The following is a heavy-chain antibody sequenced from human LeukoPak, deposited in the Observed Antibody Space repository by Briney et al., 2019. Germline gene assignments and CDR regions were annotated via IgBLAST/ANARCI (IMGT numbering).Heavy chain of an antibody. D-gene: IGHD3-10*01. V-gene: IGHV4-39*07. CDR1: GGSISSSSYY. CDR3: ARGRGGSGSYYKNPSYFDY. J-gene: IGHJ4*02. CDR2: INHSGST. Sequence: SETLSLTCTVSGGSISSSSYYWGWIRQPPGKGLEWIGEINHSGSTNYNPSLKSRVTISVDTSKNQFSLKLSSVTAADTAVYYCARGRGGSGSYYKNPSYFDYWGQGTLVTVSS.